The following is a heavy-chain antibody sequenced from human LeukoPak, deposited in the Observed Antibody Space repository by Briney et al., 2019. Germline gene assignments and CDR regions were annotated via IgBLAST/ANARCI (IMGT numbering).Heavy chain of an antibody. V-gene: IGHV4-31*02. J-gene: IGHJ4*02. CDR1: GFTFSSYA. CDR2: IYYSGST. CDR3: AREVIRRDGALDY. D-gene: IGHD3-16*02. Sequence: LRLSCAASGFTFSSYAMNWVRQAPGKGLEWIGYIYYSGSTYYNPSLKSRVTISVDTSKNQFSLKLSSVTAADTAVYYCAREVIRRDGALDYWGQGTLVTVSS.